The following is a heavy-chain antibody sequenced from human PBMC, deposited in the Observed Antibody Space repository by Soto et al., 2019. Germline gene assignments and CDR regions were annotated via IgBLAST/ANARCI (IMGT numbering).Heavy chain of an antibody. D-gene: IGHD3-9*01. CDR1: GGSVSSGTYY. Sequence: SETLSLTCTVSGGSVSSGTYYWSWIRQPPGKGLEWIGYMSYTGSANYNPSLKSRVTISVDTSKNQFSLNLSSVTAADTAVYYCARRPYYYDSPGPPRWGQGMLVTVSS. V-gene: IGHV4-61*01. CDR2: MSYTGSA. CDR3: ARRPYYYDSPGPPR. J-gene: IGHJ4*02.